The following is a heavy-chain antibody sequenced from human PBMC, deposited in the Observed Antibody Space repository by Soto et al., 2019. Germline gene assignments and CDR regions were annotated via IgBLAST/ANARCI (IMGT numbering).Heavy chain of an antibody. V-gene: IGHV4-39*01. CDR1: GGSITGGSISSTTYY. D-gene: IGHD1-1*01. Sequence: PSETLSLTCTVSGGSITGGSISSTTYYWGWMRQPPGKGLEWIASFFIGGNTYYNPSLKSRVTTSVDTYKNQFSLNLRSVNDADTAVYYCASNPNKWNIWMVYWGPGILVTVSS. J-gene: IGHJ4*02. CDR3: ASNPNKWNIWMVY. CDR2: FFIGGNT.